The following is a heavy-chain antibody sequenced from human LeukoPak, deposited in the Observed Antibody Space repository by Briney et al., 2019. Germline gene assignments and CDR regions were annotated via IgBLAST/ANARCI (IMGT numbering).Heavy chain of an antibody. CDR3: ARTPPGSYLDY. J-gene: IGHJ4*02. V-gene: IGHV1-18*01. Sequence: ASVKVTCKASGGTFSSYAISWVRQAPGQGLEWMGWISGYNGNANYAQNFQGRVTMTTDTSTRTAYMELRSLRSDDTAVFYCARTPPGSYLDYWGQGTLLTVSS. D-gene: IGHD3-10*01. CDR1: GGTFSSYA. CDR2: ISGYNGNA.